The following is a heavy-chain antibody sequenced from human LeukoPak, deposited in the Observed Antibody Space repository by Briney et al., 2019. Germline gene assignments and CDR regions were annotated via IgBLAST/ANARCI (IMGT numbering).Heavy chain of an antibody. Sequence: GGSLRLSCTASKFTFSHYGMQWVRQAPGKGLEWVAVISYDGSNKYYADSVKGRFTISRDNSKNTLYLQMNSLRAEDTAVYYCAKGLLSYWGQGTLVTVSS. J-gene: IGHJ4*02. CDR3: AKGLLSY. V-gene: IGHV3-30*18. CDR1: KFTFSHYG. CDR2: ISYDGSNK. D-gene: IGHD2/OR15-2a*01.